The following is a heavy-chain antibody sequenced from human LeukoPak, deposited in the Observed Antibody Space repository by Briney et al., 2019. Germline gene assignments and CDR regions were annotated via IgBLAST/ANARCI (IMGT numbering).Heavy chain of an antibody. V-gene: IGHV1-46*01. D-gene: IGHD6-19*01. CDR1: GYTFTSYY. J-gene: IGHJ6*02. Sequence: ASVKVSCKASGYTFTSYYMHWVRQAPGQGLEWMGIINPSGGSTSYAQKFQGRVTMTRDTSTSTVYMELSSLRSEDTAVYYCARGPERYSSGWYLGPYYYYCAMDVWGQGTTVSVSS. CDR3: ARGPERYSSGWYLGPYYYYCAMDV. CDR2: INPSGGST.